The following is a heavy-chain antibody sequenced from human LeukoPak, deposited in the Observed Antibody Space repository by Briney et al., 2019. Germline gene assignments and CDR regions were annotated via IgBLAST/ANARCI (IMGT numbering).Heavy chain of an antibody. Sequence: PGGSLRLSCAASGFTLSNYWMHWVRQAPGKGLVWVSRINSDGSSTSYADSVKGRFTISRDNAKNTLYLQMNSLRAEDTAVYYCANGFSDSSGSAWGQGTLVTVSS. J-gene: IGHJ5*02. CDR2: INSDGSST. CDR3: ANGFSDSSGSA. D-gene: IGHD3-22*01. CDR1: GFTLSNYW. V-gene: IGHV3-74*01.